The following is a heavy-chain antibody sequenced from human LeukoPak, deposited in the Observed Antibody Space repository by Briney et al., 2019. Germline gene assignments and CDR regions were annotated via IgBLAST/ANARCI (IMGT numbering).Heavy chain of an antibody. V-gene: IGHV3-7*01. Sequence: GGSLRLSCAASGFTFSSYWMSWVRQAPGKGLEWVANIKQDGSEKYYVDSVKGRFTISRDNAKNSLYLQMNSLRAEDTAVYYCARDRPLYSSSWYDYWGQGALVTVSS. D-gene: IGHD6-13*01. J-gene: IGHJ4*02. CDR1: GFTFSSYW. CDR3: ARDRPLYSSSWYDY. CDR2: IKQDGSEK.